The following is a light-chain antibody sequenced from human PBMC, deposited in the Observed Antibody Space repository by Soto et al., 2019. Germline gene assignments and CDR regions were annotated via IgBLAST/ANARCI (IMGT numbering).Light chain of an antibody. Sequence: DIQMTQSPSSLSASVGDRVTITCRASQSISTYLNWYHQKPGKATDLLIYAASSLKSGVPSRVSGSGSGTHFTLTITGLQPADFATYYCQQNFSIPITFGQGTRLEIK. CDR2: AAS. J-gene: IGKJ5*01. V-gene: IGKV1-39*01. CDR3: QQNFSIPIT. CDR1: QSISTY.